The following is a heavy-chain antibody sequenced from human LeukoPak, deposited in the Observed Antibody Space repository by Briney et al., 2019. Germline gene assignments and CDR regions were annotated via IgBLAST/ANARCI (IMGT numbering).Heavy chain of an antibody. J-gene: IGHJ6*03. CDR1: GFTFSSYW. CDR2: ISSSGSTI. D-gene: IGHD1-26*01. Sequence: GGSLRLSCAASGFTFSSYWMSWVRQAPGKGLEWVSYISSSGSTIYYADSVKGRFTISRDNAKNSLYLQMNSLRAEDTALYYCAREKVGATNPWGYYYYMDVWGKGTTVTVSS. CDR3: AREKVGATNPWGYYYYMDV. V-gene: IGHV3-48*04.